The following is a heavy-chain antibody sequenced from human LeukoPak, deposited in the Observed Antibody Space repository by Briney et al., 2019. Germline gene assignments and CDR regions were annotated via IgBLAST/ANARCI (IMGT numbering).Heavy chain of an antibody. V-gene: IGHV1-69*05. CDR3: ARGVSRYSSSLYD. D-gene: IGHD6-13*01. Sequence: SVKVSCKASGGTFTSYAISWVRQAPGQGLELMGRIIPIFGTANYAQKFQGRVTITTDESTSTAYMELSMLIYGDTAVYKCARGVSRYSSSLYDRGQGTLVSFSS. CDR2: IIPIFGTA. CDR1: GGTFTSYA. J-gene: IGHJ4*02.